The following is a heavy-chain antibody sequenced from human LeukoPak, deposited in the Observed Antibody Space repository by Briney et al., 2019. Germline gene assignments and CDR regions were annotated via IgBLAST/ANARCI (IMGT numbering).Heavy chain of an antibody. V-gene: IGHV3-30*04. CDR3: AKGMGNTMVPAVPLDY. CDR2: IAYDGSNK. Sequence: AGSLRLSCAASGFTFSAYAMHWVRQAPGKGLGWVAVIAYDGSNKYYADSVNGRFTISTDNSKNTLYLQMNSLRAQATAVYYCAKGMGNTMVPAVPLDYWGQGTLVTVSS. CDR1: GFTFSAYA. D-gene: IGHD3-10*01. J-gene: IGHJ4*02.